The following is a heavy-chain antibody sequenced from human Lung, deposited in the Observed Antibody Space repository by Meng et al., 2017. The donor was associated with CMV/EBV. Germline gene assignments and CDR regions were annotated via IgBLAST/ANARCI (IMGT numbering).Heavy chain of an antibody. CDR2: ISSSSSNI. V-gene: IGHV3-21*01. CDR1: GFTFSSYS. J-gene: IGHJ3*02. CDR3: ARDSGYYYDAFDI. D-gene: IGHD3-22*01. Sequence: GGSXRLXCAASGFTFSSYSMNWVRQAPGKGLEWVSSISSSSSNIYYADSVKGRFTISRDNAKNSLYLQMNSLRAEDTAVYYCARDSGYYYDAFDIWGQGTMVTVSS.